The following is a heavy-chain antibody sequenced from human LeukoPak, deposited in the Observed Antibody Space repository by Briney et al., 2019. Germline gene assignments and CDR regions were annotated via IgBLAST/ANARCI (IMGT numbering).Heavy chain of an antibody. CDR2: ISYDGSND. J-gene: IGHJ2*01. V-gene: IGHV3-30*04. D-gene: IGHD1-1*01. CDR1: GFTFSTYA. CDR3: ARPPARYDTDWYFDL. Sequence: GGSLRLSCAASGFTFSTYAMSWVRQAPGKGLEWVAVISYDGSNDYYADSVKGRFTISRDNSKNTLYLQMNSLRPEDTAVYYCARPPARYDTDWYFDLWGRGTLVTVSS.